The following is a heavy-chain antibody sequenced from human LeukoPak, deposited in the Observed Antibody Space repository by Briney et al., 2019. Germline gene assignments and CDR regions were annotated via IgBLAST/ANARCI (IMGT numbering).Heavy chain of an antibody. CDR2: IYYSGST. CDR3: ARDGMWHYGSGLDP. Sequence: PSETLSLTCTVSGGSISSSSYYWGWIRQPPGKGLEWIGSIYYSGSTYYNPSLKSRVTISVETSKNQLSLKLSSVTAADTALYYCARDGMWHYGSGLDPWGQGTLVTVSS. V-gene: IGHV4-39*07. D-gene: IGHD3-10*01. J-gene: IGHJ5*02. CDR1: GGSISSSSYY.